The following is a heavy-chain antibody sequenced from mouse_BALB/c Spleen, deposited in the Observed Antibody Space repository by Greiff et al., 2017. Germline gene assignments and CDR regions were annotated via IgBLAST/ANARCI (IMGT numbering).Heavy chain of an antibody. V-gene: IGHV1-54*01. CDR2: INPGSGGT. D-gene: IGHD1-1*01. J-gene: IGHJ2*01. CDR1: GYAFTNYL. Sequence: QVQLQQSGAELVRPGTSVTVSCKASGYAFTNYLIEWVKQRPGQGLEWIGVINPGSGGTNYNEKFKGKATLTADKSSSTAYMQISSLTSDDSAVYFCARGMDYGSFDYWGQGTTLTVSS. CDR3: ARGMDYGSFDY.